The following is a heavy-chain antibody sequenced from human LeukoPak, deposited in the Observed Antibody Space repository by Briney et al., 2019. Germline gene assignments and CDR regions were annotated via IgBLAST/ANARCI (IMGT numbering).Heavy chain of an antibody. CDR1: GGPFSGYY. CDR2: INHSGST. J-gene: IGHJ5*02. CDR3: ARVVSGYWFDP. Sequence: SETLSLTCAVYGGPFSGYYWSWIRQPPGKGLEWIGEINHSGSTNYNPSLKSRVTISVDTSKNQFSLKLSSVTAADTAVYYCARVVSGYWFDPWGQGTLVTVSS. V-gene: IGHV4-34*01. D-gene: IGHD3-10*01.